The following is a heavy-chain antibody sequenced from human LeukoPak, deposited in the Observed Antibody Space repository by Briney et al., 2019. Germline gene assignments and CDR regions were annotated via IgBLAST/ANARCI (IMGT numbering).Heavy chain of an antibody. Sequence: TGGSLRLSCAASGFIFSRYGMHWVRQAPGKGLRWLAVTSYDGSNKYYVDSVKGRFTISRDNSKNTLYLQMNSLRAEDTAVYYCARVPRKYYYDSSGFLDYYYYMDVWGKGTTVTVSS. CDR3: ARVPRKYYYDSSGFLDYYYYMDV. D-gene: IGHD3-22*01. CDR1: GFIFSRYG. CDR2: TSYDGSNK. J-gene: IGHJ6*03. V-gene: IGHV3-30*03.